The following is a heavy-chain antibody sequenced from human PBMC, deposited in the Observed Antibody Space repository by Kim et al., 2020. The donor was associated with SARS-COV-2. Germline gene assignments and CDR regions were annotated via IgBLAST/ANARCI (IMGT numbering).Heavy chain of an antibody. D-gene: IGHD3-9*01. Sequence: GGSLRLSCAASGFTFSSYGMHWVRQAPGKGLEWVAVISYDGSNKYYADSVKGRFTISRDNSKNTLYLQMNSLRAEDTAVYYCAKDRDSGFPDILTGYYSGLGGYYYYGMDFWGQGTTVTVSS. CDR2: ISYDGSNK. CDR1: GFTFSSYG. V-gene: IGHV3-30*18. CDR3: AKDRDSGFPDILTGYYSGLGGYYYYGMDF. J-gene: IGHJ6*02.